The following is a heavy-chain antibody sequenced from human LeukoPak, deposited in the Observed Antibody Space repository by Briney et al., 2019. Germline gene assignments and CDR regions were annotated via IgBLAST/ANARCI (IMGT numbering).Heavy chain of an antibody. CDR2: ISVSGERT. Sequence: PGGSLRLSCAASGFTFNTYGMHWVRQAPGKGLEWVSGISVSGERTYYADSVKGRFTISRDDSKKTLYMQMNSLRAEDTAIYYCAIRGSGSDYYWGQGTLVTVSS. D-gene: IGHD5-12*01. V-gene: IGHV3-23*01. J-gene: IGHJ4*02. CDR1: GFTFNTYG. CDR3: AIRGSGSDYY.